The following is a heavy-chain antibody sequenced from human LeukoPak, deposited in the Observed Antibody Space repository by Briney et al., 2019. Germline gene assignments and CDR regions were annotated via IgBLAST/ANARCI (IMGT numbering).Heavy chain of an antibody. CDR3: AKDPAYESSGYAY. CDR1: GFTFSSYA. V-gene: IGHV3-23*01. D-gene: IGHD3-22*01. CDR2: ISGSGGST. J-gene: IGHJ4*02. Sequence: GGSLRLSYAASGFTFSSYAMSWVRQAPGKGLEWVSAISGSGGSTSYADSVKGRFTISRDNSKNTLYLQMNSLRAEDTAVYYCAKDPAYESSGYAYWGQGTLVTVSS.